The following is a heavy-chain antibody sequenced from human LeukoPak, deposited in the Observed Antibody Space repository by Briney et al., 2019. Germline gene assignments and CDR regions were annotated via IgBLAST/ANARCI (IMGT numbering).Heavy chain of an antibody. CDR3: AFTYYYDSSGYGPRDAFDI. J-gene: IGHJ3*02. V-gene: IGHV1-2*04. CDR2: INPNSGGT. D-gene: IGHD3-22*01. CDR1: GYTFTGYY. Sequence: GASVKVSCKASGYTFTGYYMHWVRQAPGQGLEWMGWINPNSGGTNYAQKFQGWVTMTRDTSISTPYMELSRLRSDDTAVYYCAFTYYYDSSGYGPRDAFDIWGQGTMVTVSS.